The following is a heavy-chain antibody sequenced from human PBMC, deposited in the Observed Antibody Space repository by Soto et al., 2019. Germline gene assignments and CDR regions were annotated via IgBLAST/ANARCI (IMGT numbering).Heavy chain of an antibody. Sequence: PSETLSLTCTVSGGSISSYYWSWIRQPPGKGLEWIGYIYYSGSTNYNPSLKSRVTISVDTSKNQFSLKLSSVTAADTAVYYCARQDYGDYVLSYWGQGTLVTVSS. CDR2: IYYSGST. D-gene: IGHD4-17*01. J-gene: IGHJ4*02. CDR3: ARQDYGDYVLSY. V-gene: IGHV4-59*08. CDR1: GGSISSYY.